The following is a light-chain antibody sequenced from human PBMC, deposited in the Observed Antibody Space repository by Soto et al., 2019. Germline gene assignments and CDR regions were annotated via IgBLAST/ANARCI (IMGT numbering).Light chain of an antibody. V-gene: IGLV1-40*01. CDR2: GNN. CDR1: TSNLGAGYD. J-gene: IGLJ1*01. Sequence: QSVLTQPPSVSGAPGQRVTISCTGSTSNLGAGYDVQWYQQLPGTAPKLLIYGNNNRPSGVPDRFSGSKSGTSASLAIAWLQAEDEADYYCQSYDSSLSGYVFGTGTKLTVL. CDR3: QSYDSSLSGYV.